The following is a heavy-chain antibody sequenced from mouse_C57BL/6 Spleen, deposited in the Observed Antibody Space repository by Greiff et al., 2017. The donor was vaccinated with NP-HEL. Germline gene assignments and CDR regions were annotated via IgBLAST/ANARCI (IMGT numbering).Heavy chain of an antibody. CDR1: GYTFTGYW. V-gene: IGHV1-9*01. CDR2: ILPGSGST. Sequence: QVQLQQSGAELMKPGASVKLSCKATGYTFTGYWIEWVKQRPGHGLEWTGEILPGSGSTNYNEKFKGKATFTADTSSNTAYMQLSSLTTEDSAIYYWARMGIYYYGSTYYAMDYWGQGTSVTVSS. J-gene: IGHJ4*01. D-gene: IGHD1-1*01. CDR3: ARMGIYYYGSTYYAMDY.